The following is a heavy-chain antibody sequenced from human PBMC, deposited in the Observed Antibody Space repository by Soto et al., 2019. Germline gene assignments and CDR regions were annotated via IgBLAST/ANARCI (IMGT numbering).Heavy chain of an antibody. CDR3: AKDYYDSSGSHHPFDY. Sequence: GGSLRLSCAASGFTFSSYGMHWVRQAPGKGLEWVAVISYDGSNKYYADSVKGRFTISRDNSKNTLYLQMNSLRAEDTAVYYCAKDYYDSSGSHHPFDYWGQGTLVTVSS. CDR1: GFTFSSYG. V-gene: IGHV3-30*18. J-gene: IGHJ4*02. D-gene: IGHD3-22*01. CDR2: ISYDGSNK.